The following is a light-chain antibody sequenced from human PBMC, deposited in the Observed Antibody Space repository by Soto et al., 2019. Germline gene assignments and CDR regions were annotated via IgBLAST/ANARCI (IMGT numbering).Light chain of an antibody. CDR3: QQYGGSRWK. Sequence: EIVLTQSPGTLSLSPGERATLSCRASQTVTSNYFAWYQQRPGQAPRLLIYATSSRATGIPDRFSGSGSGTDFTLTISRLDPEDFAVYYCQQYGGSRWKFGQGTKV. CDR1: QTVTSNY. J-gene: IGKJ1*01. V-gene: IGKV3-20*01. CDR2: ATS.